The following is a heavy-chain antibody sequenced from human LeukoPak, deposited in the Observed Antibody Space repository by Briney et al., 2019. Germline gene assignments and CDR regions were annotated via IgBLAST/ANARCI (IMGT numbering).Heavy chain of an antibody. V-gene: IGHV3-21*01. CDR2: ISSSSSYI. CDR3: AREGYYYDSSGYYRDAFDI. D-gene: IGHD3-22*01. CDR1: GFTFSSYA. J-gene: IGHJ3*02. Sequence: GGSLRLSCAASGFTFSSYAMSWVRQAPGKGLEWVSSISSSSSYIYYADSVKGRFTISRDNAKNSLYLQMNSLRAEDTAVYYCAREGYYYDSSGYYRDAFDIWGQGTMVTVSS.